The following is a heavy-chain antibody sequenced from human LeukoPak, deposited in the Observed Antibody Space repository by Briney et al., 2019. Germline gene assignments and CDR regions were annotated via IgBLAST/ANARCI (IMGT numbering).Heavy chain of an antibody. D-gene: IGHD3-22*01. V-gene: IGHV4-59*01. J-gene: IGHJ4*02. CDR3: ARAKYYYDSSGYYY. Sequence: SETLSLTCTVSGGSISSYYWSWIRQPPGKGLEWIGYIYYNGSTNYNPSLKSRVTISVDTSKNQFSLKLSSVTAADTAVYYCARAKYYYDSSGYYYWGQGTLVTVSS. CDR2: IYYNGST. CDR1: GGSISSYY.